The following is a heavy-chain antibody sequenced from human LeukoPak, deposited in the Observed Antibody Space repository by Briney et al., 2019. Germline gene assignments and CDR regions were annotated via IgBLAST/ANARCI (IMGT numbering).Heavy chain of an antibody. CDR2: IIPIGGSA. CDR3: ARERGYSYGSEGRSPDDY. D-gene: IGHD5-18*01. J-gene: IGHJ4*02. V-gene: IGHV1-69*11. CDR1: GGTCISYD. Sequence: ASVKVSCKASGGTCISYDRSGGGQAPGEGGEWMGRIIPIGGSAKYAQKSQRSVPITADASTSPAYLELSSLRSEDTAVYYCARERGYSYGSEGRSPDDYWGQGTLVTVSS.